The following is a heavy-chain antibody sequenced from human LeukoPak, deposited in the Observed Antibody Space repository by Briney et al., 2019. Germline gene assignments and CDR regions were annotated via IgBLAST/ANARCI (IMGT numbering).Heavy chain of an antibody. V-gene: IGHV1-2*06. CDR2: INPNSGDT. CDR1: GYTFTGYY. J-gene: IGHJ4*02. Sequence: GASVKVSCKASGYTFTGYYMYWVRQAPGQGLEWMGRINPNSGDTNYAQKFQGRVTMTRDTSISTAYMELSRLRSDDTAVYYCARGNWNDAMDYWGQGTLVTVSS. D-gene: IGHD1-20*01. CDR3: ARGNWNDAMDY.